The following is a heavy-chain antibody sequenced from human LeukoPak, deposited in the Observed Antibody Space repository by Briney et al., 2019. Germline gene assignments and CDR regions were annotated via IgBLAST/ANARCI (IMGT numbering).Heavy chain of an antibody. D-gene: IGHD3-22*01. J-gene: IGHJ4*02. CDR1: GFTFSSYW. Sequence: SGGSLRLSCAASGFTFSSYWMTWVRQAPGKGLEWVADIKQDGSEQYYVDSVKGRFAISRDNAKNSLYLQINSLRAEDTAVYYCARVHAVSGYYSSTLLNFDYWGQGTLVTVSS. CDR3: ARVHAVSGYYSSTLLNFDY. V-gene: IGHV3-7*01. CDR2: IKQDGSEQ.